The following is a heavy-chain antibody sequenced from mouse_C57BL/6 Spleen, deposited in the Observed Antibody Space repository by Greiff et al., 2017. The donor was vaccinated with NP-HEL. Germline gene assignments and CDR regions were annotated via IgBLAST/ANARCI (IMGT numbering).Heavy chain of an antibody. CDR3: ARGGDRRYLDY. Sequence: EVQLQESGPGLVKPSQSLSLTCSVTGYSITSGYYWNWIRQFPGNKLEWMGYISYDGSNNYNPYLKNRIPITRDTSKNQFFLKLNSVTAEDTATYYCARGGDRRYLDYWGQGTTLTVSS. CDR2: ISYDGSN. J-gene: IGHJ2*01. V-gene: IGHV3-6*01. D-gene: IGHD3-3*01. CDR1: GYSITSGYY.